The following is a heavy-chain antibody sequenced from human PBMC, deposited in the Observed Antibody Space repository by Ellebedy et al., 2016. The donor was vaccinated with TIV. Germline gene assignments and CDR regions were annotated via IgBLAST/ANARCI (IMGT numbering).Heavy chain of an antibody. D-gene: IGHD2-8*01. Sequence: GESLKISCAASGFAFSNYGMQWVRPAPGKGPEWVADVSDDGKVKYDLDSVKGRITISRDKSKNPLSLEMNSLRAEDTATYYCTKELVHAIHGFDIWGQGTMVTVSA. CDR3: TKELVHAIHGFDI. CDR2: VSDDGKVK. J-gene: IGHJ3*02. CDR1: GFAFSNYG. V-gene: IGHV3-30*18.